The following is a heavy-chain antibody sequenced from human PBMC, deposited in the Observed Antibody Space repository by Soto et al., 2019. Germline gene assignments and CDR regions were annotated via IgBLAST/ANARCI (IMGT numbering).Heavy chain of an antibody. CDR3: ARSPWGGPFDY. Sequence: EVQLVESGGGLIRPGGSLRLSCTASGFIVSSNYMSWVRQAPGKGLVWVSVIYSGGSTYYGDSVKGRFTISRDNSKNTLYLQMNNLRAEDTAVYHCARSPWGGPFDYWGQGTLVTVSS. J-gene: IGHJ4*02. V-gene: IGHV3-53*01. D-gene: IGHD7-27*01. CDR2: IYSGGST. CDR1: GFIVSSNY.